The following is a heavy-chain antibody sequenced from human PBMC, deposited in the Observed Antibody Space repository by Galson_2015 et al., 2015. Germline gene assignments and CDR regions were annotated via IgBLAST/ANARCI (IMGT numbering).Heavy chain of an antibody. CDR1: GFTFSSYG. CDR3: VRDRGYCSGGSCYSGGMDV. CDR2: IWYDGNNI. V-gene: IGHV3-33*01. J-gene: IGHJ6*02. Sequence: SLRLSCAASGFTFSSYGMHWVRQAPGKGLEWVAVIWYDGNNINYADSVKGRFTISRDNSKNTLYLQMNSLRAEDTAVYYCVRDRGYCSGGSCYSGGMDVWGQGTTVTVSS. D-gene: IGHD2-15*01.